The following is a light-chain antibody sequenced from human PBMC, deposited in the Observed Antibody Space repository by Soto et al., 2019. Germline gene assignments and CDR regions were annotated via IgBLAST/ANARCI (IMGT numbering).Light chain of an antibody. CDR1: SNDFGGYNY. CDR2: DVS. Sequence: QSALTQPASVSGSPGQSITISCTGTSNDFGGYNYVSWYQQHPGKAPKLIIYDVSNRPSGVADRFSGSKSGNTASLTISGLQAEDEAGYYCSSYTSSGTGVFGGGTKVTVL. J-gene: IGLJ3*02. V-gene: IGLV2-14*01. CDR3: SSYTSSGTGV.